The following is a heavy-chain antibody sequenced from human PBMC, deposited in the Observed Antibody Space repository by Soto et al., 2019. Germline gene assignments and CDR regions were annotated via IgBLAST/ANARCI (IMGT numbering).Heavy chain of an antibody. Sequence: GASVKVSCKASGGTFSSYTISWVRQAPGQGLEWMGRIIPILGIANYAQKFQGRVTITADKSTSTAYMELSSLRSEDTAVYYCARGGAYYYDSSGPMPIWGQGTMVTVSS. V-gene: IGHV1-69*02. CDR1: GGTFSSYT. J-gene: IGHJ3*02. D-gene: IGHD3-22*01. CDR2: IIPILGIA. CDR3: ARGGAYYYDSSGPMPI.